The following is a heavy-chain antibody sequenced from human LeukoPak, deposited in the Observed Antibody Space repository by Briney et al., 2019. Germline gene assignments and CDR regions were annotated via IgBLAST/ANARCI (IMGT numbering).Heavy chain of an antibody. J-gene: IGHJ5*02. CDR1: GFTFSSYW. Sequence: GGSLRLSCAASGFTFSSYWMHWIRQAPGKGLVWVSRINSDGSSTSYADSVKGRFTISRDNAKNTLYLQMNSLRAEDTAVYYCAREVGYDPSWWFDPWGQGTLVTVSS. D-gene: IGHD3-3*01. CDR2: INSDGSST. V-gene: IGHV3-74*01. CDR3: AREVGYDPSWWFDP.